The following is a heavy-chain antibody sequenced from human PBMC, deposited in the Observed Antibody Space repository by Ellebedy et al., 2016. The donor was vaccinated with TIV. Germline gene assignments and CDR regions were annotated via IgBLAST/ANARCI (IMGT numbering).Heavy chain of an antibody. Sequence: PGGSLRLSCAASGFTFSSYVMHWVRQAPGKGLEWVASISYDGSNKYYADAVKGRFAISRDNSENTLYLQANSLTTEDTAVYYCARDVWGGGWAWGQGTPVTVSS. D-gene: IGHD6-19*01. J-gene: IGHJ5*02. CDR3: ARDVWGGGWA. V-gene: IGHV3-30*09. CDR2: ISYDGSNK. CDR1: GFTFSSYV.